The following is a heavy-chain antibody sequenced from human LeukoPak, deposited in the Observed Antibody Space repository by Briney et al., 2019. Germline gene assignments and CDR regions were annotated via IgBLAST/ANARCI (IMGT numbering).Heavy chain of an antibody. CDR3: ARGRDSSSWYRATIAVAGYLDY. V-gene: IGHV4-34*01. CDR2: INHSGST. Sequence: GSLRLSCAASGFTFSSYSMNWVRQAPGKGPEWIGEINHSGSTNYNPSLKSRVTISVDTSKNQFSLKLSSVTAADTAVYYCARGRDSSSWYRATIAVAGYLDYWGQGTLVTVSS. CDR1: GFTFSSYS. D-gene: IGHD6-13*01. J-gene: IGHJ4*02.